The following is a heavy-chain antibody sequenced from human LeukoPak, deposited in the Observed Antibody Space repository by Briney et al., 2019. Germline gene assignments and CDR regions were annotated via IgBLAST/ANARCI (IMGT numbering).Heavy chain of an antibody. CDR3: ARVGGASKDSSGYYFDY. J-gene: IGHJ4*02. CDR1: GGSFSGYY. Sequence: MASETLSLTCAVYGGSFSGYYWSWIRQPPGKGLEWVGEINHSGSTNYNPSLKSRVTISVDTSKNQFSLKLSSVTAADTAVYYCARVGGASKDSSGYYFDYWGQGTLVTVSS. CDR2: INHSGST. V-gene: IGHV4-34*01. D-gene: IGHD3-22*01.